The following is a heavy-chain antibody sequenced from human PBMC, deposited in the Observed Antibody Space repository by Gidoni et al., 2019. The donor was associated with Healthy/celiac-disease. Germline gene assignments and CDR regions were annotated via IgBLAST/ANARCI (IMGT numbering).Heavy chain of an antibody. J-gene: IGHJ6*02. CDR2: IYYSGST. D-gene: IGHD1-26*01. CDR1: GGSISSYY. Sequence: QVQLQESGPGLVKPSETLSLTCTFSGGSISSYYWSWIRQPPGKGLEWIGYIYYSGSTNYNPSLKSRVTISVDTSKNQFSLKLSSVTAADTAVYYCARVSGSYAVNYYYYGMDVWGQGTTVTVSS. CDR3: ARVSGSYAVNYYYYGMDV. V-gene: IGHV4-59*01.